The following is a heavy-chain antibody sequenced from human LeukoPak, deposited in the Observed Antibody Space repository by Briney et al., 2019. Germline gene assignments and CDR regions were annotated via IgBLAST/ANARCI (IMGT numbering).Heavy chain of an antibody. CDR2: ISGSGGST. CDR3: ARDTHIVVVTAILDFDY. J-gene: IGHJ4*02. D-gene: IGHD2-21*02. V-gene: IGHV3-23*01. Sequence: GSLRLSCAASGFPFSGSGMHWVRQAPGKGLEWVSAISGSGGSTYYADSVKGRFTISRDNSKNTLYLQMNSLRAEDTAVYYCARDTHIVVVTAILDFDYWGQGTLVTVSS. CDR1: GFPFSGSG.